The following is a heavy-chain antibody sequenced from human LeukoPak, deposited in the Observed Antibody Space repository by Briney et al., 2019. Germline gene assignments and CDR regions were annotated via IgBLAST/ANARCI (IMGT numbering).Heavy chain of an antibody. Sequence: VASVKVSCKASGGTFSSYAISWVRQAPGQGLEWMGGIIPIFGTANYAQKFQGRVTITADKSTSTAYMELSSLRSEDTAVYYCARIAGDHDYVWGEGVDYWGQGTLVTVSS. CDR2: IIPIFGTA. D-gene: IGHD3-16*01. J-gene: IGHJ4*02. CDR3: ARIAGDHDYVWGEGVDY. V-gene: IGHV1-69*06. CDR1: GGTFSSYA.